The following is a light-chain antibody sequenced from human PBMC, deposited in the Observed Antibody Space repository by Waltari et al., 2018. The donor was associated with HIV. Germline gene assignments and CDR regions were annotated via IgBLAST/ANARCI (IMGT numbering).Light chain of an antibody. V-gene: IGLV2-14*01. CDR1: RSAVGRYNY. CDR3: SSYTISSTLV. J-gene: IGLJ3*02. Sequence: QSALTQPASVSGSPGQSITISCTGTRSAVGRYNYVSWYQQYPGKPPKLMIYEVNNRPSGVSNRFSGSKTGNTASLTISGLQAEDESDYYCSSYTISSTLVFGGGTKLTVL. CDR2: EVN.